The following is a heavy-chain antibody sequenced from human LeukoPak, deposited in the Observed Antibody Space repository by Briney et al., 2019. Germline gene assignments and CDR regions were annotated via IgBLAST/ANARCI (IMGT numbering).Heavy chain of an antibody. J-gene: IGHJ4*02. V-gene: IGHV4-34*01. Sequence: SETLSLTCAVYGGPFSGYYWSWIRQPPGKGLEWIGGINHSGSTNYNPSLKSRVTISVNTSKNQFSLKLSSVTAADTAVYYCAREGGSVVVPAAFDYWXQGTLVTVSS. CDR1: GGPFSGYY. CDR3: AREGGSVVVPAAFDY. D-gene: IGHD2-2*01. CDR2: INHSGST.